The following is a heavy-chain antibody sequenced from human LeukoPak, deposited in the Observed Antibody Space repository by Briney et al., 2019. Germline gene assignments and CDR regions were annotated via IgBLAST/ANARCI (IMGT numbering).Heavy chain of an antibody. J-gene: IGHJ6*02. Sequence: GASVKVSCKASGYTFTSYGISWVRQAPGQGLEWMGWISAYNGNTNYAQKLQGRVTMTTDISTSTAYMELRSLRSDDTAVYYCARSTITMVRGVNPYGMDVWGQGTTVTASS. V-gene: IGHV1-18*01. D-gene: IGHD3-10*01. CDR1: GYTFTSYG. CDR2: ISAYNGNT. CDR3: ARSTITMVRGVNPYGMDV.